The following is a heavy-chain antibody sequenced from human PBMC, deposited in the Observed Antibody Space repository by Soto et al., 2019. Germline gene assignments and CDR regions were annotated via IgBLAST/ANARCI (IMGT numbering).Heavy chain of an antibody. CDR3: ARGPYYRRAYYYYYYMDV. CDR1: GYTFTSYG. Sequence: GASVKVSCKASGYTFTSYGISWVRQAPGQGLEWMGWISAYNGNTNYAQKLQSRVTMTTDTSTSTAYMELRSLRSDDTAVYYCARGPYYRRAYYYYYYMDVWGKGTTVTVSS. D-gene: IGHD1-26*01. J-gene: IGHJ6*03. CDR2: ISAYNGNT. V-gene: IGHV1-18*01.